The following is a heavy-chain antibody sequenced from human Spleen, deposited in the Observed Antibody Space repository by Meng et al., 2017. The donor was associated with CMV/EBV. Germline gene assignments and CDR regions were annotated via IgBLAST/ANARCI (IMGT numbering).Heavy chain of an antibody. CDR1: GFTLSTYN. J-gene: IGHJ4*02. CDR3: ARDQGYSSSDFDY. V-gene: IGHV3-21*06. D-gene: IGHD6-6*01. CDR2: ISSSGNYI. Sequence: GGSLRLSCAASGFTLSTYNTHWVRQAPGKGLEWVSSISSSGNYIYYADSVKGRFTISRDNAKNSLYLQMNSLRAEDTAVYYCARDQGYSSSDFDYWGQGTLVTVSS.